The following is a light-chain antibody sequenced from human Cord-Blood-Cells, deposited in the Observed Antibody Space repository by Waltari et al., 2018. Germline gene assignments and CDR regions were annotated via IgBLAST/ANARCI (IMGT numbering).Light chain of an antibody. CDR3: QQYNNWPYT. CDR2: GAS. Sequence: EIVMTQSPATLSVSPGERATLSCRASQSVSSNLAWYQQQPGQAPRLLIYGASTRATSIPARFSGSGSGTEFTLTISSLQSEDFAVYYCQQYNNWPYTFGQGTKLEIK. V-gene: IGKV3-15*01. CDR1: QSVSSN. J-gene: IGKJ2*01.